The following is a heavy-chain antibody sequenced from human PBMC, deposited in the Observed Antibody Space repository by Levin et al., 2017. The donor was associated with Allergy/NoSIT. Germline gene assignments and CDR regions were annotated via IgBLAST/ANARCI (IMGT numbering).Heavy chain of an antibody. CDR3: ARLYYYGSGSDFDY. J-gene: IGHJ4*02. CDR1: GGSISSYY. D-gene: IGHD3-10*01. CDR2: IYYNGSP. V-gene: IGHV4-59*01. Sequence: SCTVSGGSISSYYWSWIRQPPGKGLEWIGSIYYNGSPNYNPSLKSRVTISVDTSKNQFSLKLSSVTAADTAVYYCARLYYYGSGSDFDYWGQGTLVTVSS.